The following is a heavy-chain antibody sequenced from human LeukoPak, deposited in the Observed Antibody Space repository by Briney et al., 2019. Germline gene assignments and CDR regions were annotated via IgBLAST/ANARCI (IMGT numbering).Heavy chain of an antibody. CDR2: IIPIFGTA. D-gene: IGHD3-10*01. Sequence: SVKVSCKASGGTFSSYAISWVRQAPGQGLEWMGGIIPIFGTANYAQKFQGRVTITADKSTSTAYMELSSLRSEDTAVYYCAREAGPEFGELLYDYWGQGTLVTVSS. CDR3: AREAGPEFGELLYDY. V-gene: IGHV1-69*06. CDR1: GGTFSSYA. J-gene: IGHJ4*02.